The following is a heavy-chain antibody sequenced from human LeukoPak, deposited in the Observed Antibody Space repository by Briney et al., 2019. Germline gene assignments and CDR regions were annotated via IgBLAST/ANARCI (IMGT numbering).Heavy chain of an antibody. J-gene: IGHJ4*02. Sequence: GGPLRLSCAASGVTFSSYAMSWVRQAPGKGLEWVSVISGSGASTYYADSVKGRFTISRDNSKNTLYVQMNSLRAEDTAVYYCAKSGYNRFDYWGQGTLVTVSS. CDR1: GVTFSSYA. CDR3: AKSGYNRFDY. V-gene: IGHV3-23*01. D-gene: IGHD5-24*01. CDR2: ISGSGAST.